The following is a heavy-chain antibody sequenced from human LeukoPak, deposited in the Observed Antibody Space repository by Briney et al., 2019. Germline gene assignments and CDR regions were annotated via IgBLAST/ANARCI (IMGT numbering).Heavy chain of an antibody. CDR2: INLDGSEI. D-gene: IGHD3-22*01. J-gene: IGHJ4*02. Sequence: AGGSLRLSCEASGFVFGHSWMSWVRQAPGKGLEWVANINLDGSEINYLDSLTGRLTISRDNAKDSLYLQMNGLRAEDTAVYLCVRDRGYSTFDYWGQGTLVTVSS. CDR3: VRDRGYSTFDY. CDR1: GFVFGHSW. V-gene: IGHV3-7*03.